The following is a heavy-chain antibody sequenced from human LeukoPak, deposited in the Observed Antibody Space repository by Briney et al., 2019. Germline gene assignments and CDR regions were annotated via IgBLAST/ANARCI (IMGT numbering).Heavy chain of an antibody. Sequence: ASVKVSCKASGYTFTSYGISWVRQAPGQGLEWMGWISAYNGNTNYAQKLQGRVTMTTDTSTSTAYMELRSLRSDDTAVYYCASFCVGNECNDFWSGYSLDYWGQGTLVTVSS. D-gene: IGHD3-3*01. CDR3: ASFCVGNECNDFWSGYSLDY. V-gene: IGHV1-18*01. CDR2: ISAYNGNT. J-gene: IGHJ4*02. CDR1: GYTFTSYG.